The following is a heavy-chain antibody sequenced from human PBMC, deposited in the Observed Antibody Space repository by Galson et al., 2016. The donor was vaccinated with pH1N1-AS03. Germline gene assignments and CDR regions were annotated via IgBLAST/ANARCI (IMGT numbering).Heavy chain of an antibody. D-gene: IGHD3-10*01. J-gene: IGHJ3*01. CDR3: AKDVFGWAFDV. V-gene: IGHV3-23*01. CDR2: PDGGGDGT. CDR1: GFSVRANA. Sequence: SLRLSCAASGFSVRANAMSWVRQAPGKGLEWVASPDGGGDGTHYAGAVRGRFTISRDTSENTVYLQMNSLRAEDTALYYCAKDVFGWAFDVWGQGTMVTVSS.